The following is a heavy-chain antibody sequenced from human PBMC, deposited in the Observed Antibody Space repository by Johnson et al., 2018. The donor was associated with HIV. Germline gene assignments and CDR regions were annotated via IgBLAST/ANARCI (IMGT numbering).Heavy chain of an antibody. CDR3: AKSPRRYDSSGPHAFDI. D-gene: IGHD3-22*01. CDR1: GFTFSSYA. V-gene: IGHV3-30-3*02. CDR2: ISYDGSNE. Sequence: QVQLVESGGGVVQPGRSLSLSCVASGFTFSSYAMHWVRQAPGKGLEWVAVISYDGSNEYYADSVKGRFTISRDNSKNTLYLQMNSLRAEDTAVYYCAKSPRRYDSSGPHAFDIWGQGTMVTVSS. J-gene: IGHJ3*02.